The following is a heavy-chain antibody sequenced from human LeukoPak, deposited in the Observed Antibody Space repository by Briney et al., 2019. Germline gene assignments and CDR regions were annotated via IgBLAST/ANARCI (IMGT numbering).Heavy chain of an antibody. D-gene: IGHD3-10*01. CDR2: TYYRSKWYN. CDR3: ARDQNYYGSGSYYNGGLFNWFDP. CDR1: GNSVSSNSAA. J-gene: IGHJ5*02. V-gene: IGHV6-1*01. Sequence: SQTLSLTCAISGNSVSSNSAAWNWIRQSPSRGLEWLGRTYYRSKWYNDYAVSVKSRITINPDTYKNQFSLQLNSVTHEDTAVYYCARDQNYYGSGSYYNGGLFNWFDPWGQGTLVTVSS.